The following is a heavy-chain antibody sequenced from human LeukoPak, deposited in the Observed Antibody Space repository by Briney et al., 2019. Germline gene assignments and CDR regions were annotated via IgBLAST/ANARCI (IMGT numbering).Heavy chain of an antibody. V-gene: IGHV3-74*01. CDR1: GFTFSAYW. D-gene: IGHD5-18*01. J-gene: IGHJ3*01. CDR2: INSDGSST. Sequence: GGSLRLSCAASGFTFSAYWMHWVRQAPGKGLVWVSRINSDGSSTSYADSVKGRFTFSRDNAKNTLYLRMNSLRAEDTAVYYCARENGLGYSYATEVDAFDLWGQGTMVTVSS. CDR3: ARENGLGYSYATEVDAFDL.